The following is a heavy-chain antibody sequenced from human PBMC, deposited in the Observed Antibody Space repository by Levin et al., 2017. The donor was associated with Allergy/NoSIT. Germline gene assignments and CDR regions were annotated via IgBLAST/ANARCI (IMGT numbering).Heavy chain of an antibody. Sequence: PGGSLRLSCAASGFTFSSYWMHWVRQAPGKGLVWVSRINSDGSSTSYADSVKGRFTIPRDNAKNTMYLQMNSVRAEDTAVYCCASGPPGYSYGRYWGQGTLVTVSS. J-gene: IGHJ4*02. CDR2: INSDGSST. CDR1: GFTFSSYW. V-gene: IGHV3-74*01. CDR3: ASGPPGYSYGRY. D-gene: IGHD5-18*01.